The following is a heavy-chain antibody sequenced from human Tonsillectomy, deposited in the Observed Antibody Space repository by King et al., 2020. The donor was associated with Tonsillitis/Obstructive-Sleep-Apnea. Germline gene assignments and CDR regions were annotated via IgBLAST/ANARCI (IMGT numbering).Heavy chain of an antibody. CDR2: IYYSGTT. V-gene: IGHV4-59*08. J-gene: IGHJ5*02. CDR3: ARQYNPYNWFDP. Sequence: VQLQESGPGLVKPSETLSLTCTVSGGSITSYYWSWIRQPPGKGLEWIGYIYYSGTTKYNLSLKSRVTISVDTSMDQFSLKLSSVTAADTAVYYCARQYNPYNWFDPWGQGTLVTVSS. CDR1: GGSITSYY. D-gene: IGHD1-14*01.